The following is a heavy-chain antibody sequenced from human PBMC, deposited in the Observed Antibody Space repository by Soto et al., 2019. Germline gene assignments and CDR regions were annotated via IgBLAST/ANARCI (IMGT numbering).Heavy chain of an antibody. Sequence: ASVKVSCKASGYTFTGYYMHWVRQAPGQGLEWMGWINPNSGGTNYAQKFQGWVTMTRDTSISTAYMELSRLRSDDTAGDYCARAVEAFRVFDIWGQGTMVPVSS. CDR3: ARAVEAFRVFDI. CDR1: GYTFTGYY. D-gene: IGHD3-10*01. J-gene: IGHJ3*02. V-gene: IGHV1-2*04. CDR2: INPNSGGT.